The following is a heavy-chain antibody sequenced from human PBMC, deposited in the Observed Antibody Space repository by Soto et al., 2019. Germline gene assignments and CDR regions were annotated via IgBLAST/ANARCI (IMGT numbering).Heavy chain of an antibody. V-gene: IGHV4-30-4*01. J-gene: IGHJ6*02. Sequence: SETRSRTWAVSGCSISSGGYYWIWIRQPPGKVLDWIGYMYYSGSTYYNPSLKRRVTLSVDTSKTKFSLKLRSVTAAAKAVYYCDRDPASSRGPYYYSRKDFWGQGTTVTVSS. CDR2: MYYSGST. CDR1: GCSISSGGYY. D-gene: IGHD3-16*01. CDR3: DRDPASSRGPYYYSRKDF.